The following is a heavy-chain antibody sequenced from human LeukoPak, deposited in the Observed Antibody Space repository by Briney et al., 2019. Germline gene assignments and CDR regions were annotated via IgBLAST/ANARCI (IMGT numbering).Heavy chain of an antibody. D-gene: IGHD6-13*01. J-gene: IGHJ1*01. Sequence: GGSLRLSCAASGFTFSSYGMHWVRQAPGKGLEWVAVIWYDGSNKYYADPVKGRFTISRDNSKNTLYLQMNSLRAEDTAVYYCARESGYSSSWYSEYFQHWGQGTLVTVSS. CDR2: IWYDGSNK. V-gene: IGHV3-33*01. CDR3: ARESGYSSSWYSEYFQH. CDR1: GFTFSSYG.